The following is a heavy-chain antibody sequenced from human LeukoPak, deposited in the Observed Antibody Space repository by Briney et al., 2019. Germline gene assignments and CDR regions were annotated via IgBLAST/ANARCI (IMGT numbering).Heavy chain of an antibody. V-gene: IGHV3-30-3*01. CDR1: GFTFSSYA. J-gene: IGHJ5*02. CDR3: ARDIAARMAVAGGGNRFDT. Sequence: PGGSLRLSCAASGFTFSSYAIQWVRQAPGKGLEWVAVISNDGSDKYYADSVKGRFTISRDDFKNTVYLQMNSLRAEDTAFYYCARDIAARMAVAGGGNRFDTWGQGTLVIVSS. CDR2: ISNDGSDK. D-gene: IGHD6-19*01.